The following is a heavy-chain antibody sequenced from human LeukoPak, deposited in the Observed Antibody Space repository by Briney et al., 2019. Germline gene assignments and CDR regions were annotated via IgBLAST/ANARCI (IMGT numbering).Heavy chain of an antibody. Sequence: WGSLSLSCAASGFTFSSYWMSWVRQAPGKGLEWVANIKQDGSEKYYVDSVKGRFTISRDNAKNSLYLQMNSLRAEDTAVYYCATTGSGSYYDYWGQGTLVTISS. CDR2: IKQDGSEK. D-gene: IGHD1-26*01. CDR1: GFTFSSYW. CDR3: ATTGSGSYYDY. V-gene: IGHV3-7*01. J-gene: IGHJ4*02.